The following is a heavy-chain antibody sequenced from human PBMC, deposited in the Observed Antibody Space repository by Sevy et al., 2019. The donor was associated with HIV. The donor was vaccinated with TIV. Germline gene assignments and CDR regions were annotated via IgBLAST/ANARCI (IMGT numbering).Heavy chain of an antibody. V-gene: IGHV3-23*01. D-gene: IGHD1-20*01. J-gene: IGHJ3*02. CDR2: IGHSGSDT. CDR1: GFTFSNYA. Sequence: GGSLRLSCAASGFTFSNYAMSWVRQAPGKGLEWVSAIGHSGSDTFYADSVKGRFTISRDNSKNSLYLQMNSLRAEDTAVYYCARGGRRIDVYNRKDAFDIWGQGTMVTVSS. CDR3: ARGGRRIDVYNRKDAFDI.